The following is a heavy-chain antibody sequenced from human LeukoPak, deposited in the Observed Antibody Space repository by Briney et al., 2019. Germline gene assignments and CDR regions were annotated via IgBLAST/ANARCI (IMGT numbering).Heavy chain of an antibody. D-gene: IGHD6-19*01. V-gene: IGHV4-59*08. J-gene: IGHJ4*02. CDR3: ARLVAGASDY. CDR2: IYYSGST. Sequence: SETLSLTCPVSGGSISSYYWSWIRPPPGKGLEWIGYIYYSGSTNYNPSLKSRVTISVDTSKNQFSLKLSSVTAADTAVYYCARLVAGASDYWGQGTLVTVSS. CDR1: GGSISSYY.